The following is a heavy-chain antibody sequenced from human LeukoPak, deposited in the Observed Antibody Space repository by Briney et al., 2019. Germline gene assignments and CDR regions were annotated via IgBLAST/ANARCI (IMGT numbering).Heavy chain of an antibody. CDR1: GTYTLIELS. D-gene: IGHD1-26*01. CDR2: LDPEDGET. CDR3: ATLLGETHFFDY. V-gene: IGHV1-24*01. J-gene: IGHJ4*02. Sequence: ASVKVSCKVSGTYTLIELSMHWVRQAPGKGLEWMGGLDPEDGETIYAQKFKGRVTMTEDTSTDTAYMDLSSLRSEDTAVYYCATLLGETHFFDYWGQGTLVTVSS.